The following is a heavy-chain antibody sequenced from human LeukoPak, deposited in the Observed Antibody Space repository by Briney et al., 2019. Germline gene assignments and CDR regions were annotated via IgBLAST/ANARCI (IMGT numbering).Heavy chain of an antibody. CDR2: IRYDGCNK. D-gene: IGHD1-26*01. CDR3: AREQINSSGNKPPLDF. CDR1: GFTFSNYD. V-gene: IGHV3-30*02. J-gene: IGHJ4*02. Sequence: GGSLRLSCIESGFTFSNYDILWVRQAPGKGLERVAFIRYDGCNKYYADSVKGRITISRDNSRRTLYLQMNSLRAEDKAVYYCAREQINSSGNKPPLDFWGRGTLVTVSS.